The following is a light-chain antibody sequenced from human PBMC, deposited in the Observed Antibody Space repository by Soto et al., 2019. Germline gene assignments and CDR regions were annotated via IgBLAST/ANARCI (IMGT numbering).Light chain of an antibody. V-gene: IGKV3D-20*01. CDR3: QQYGSSPS. CDR2: DAS. CDR1: QSVSSSS. Sequence: TLSFSPRERATPSFRASQSVSSSSLAWYQQKPGLAPRLLIYDASSRATGIPDRFSGSGSGTDFTLTISRLEPEDFAVYYYQQYGSSPSFCQGTKVDI. J-gene: IGKJ1*01.